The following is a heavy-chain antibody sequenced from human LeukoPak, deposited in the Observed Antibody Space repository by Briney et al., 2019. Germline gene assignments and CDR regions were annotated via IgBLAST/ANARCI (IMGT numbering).Heavy chain of an antibody. J-gene: IGHJ4*02. CDR3: ARGGVFDPDRIVGATTEDY. CDR1: GGSISSYY. V-gene: IGHV4-59*12. CDR2: IYYSGST. Sequence: SETLSLTCTVSGGSISSYYWSWIRQPPGRGLEWIGYIYYSGSTNYNPSLKSRVTISVDTSKNQFSLKLSSVTAADTAVYYCARGGVFDPDRIVGATTEDYWGQGTLVTVSS. D-gene: IGHD1-26*01.